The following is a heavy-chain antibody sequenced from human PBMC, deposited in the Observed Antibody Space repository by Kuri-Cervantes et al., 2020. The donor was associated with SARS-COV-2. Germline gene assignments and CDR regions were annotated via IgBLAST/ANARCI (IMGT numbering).Heavy chain of an antibody. J-gene: IGHJ4*02. Sequence: ASVKVSCKASGYTFTGYYMHWVRQAPGQGIEWMGWINPNSGGTNYAQKFQGRVTMTRDTSISTAYMELSRLRSDDTAVYYCARDRGYCSGGSCSHFGYWGQGTLVTVSS. CDR3: ARDRGYCSGGSCSHFGY. CDR2: INPNSGGT. CDR1: GYTFTGYY. D-gene: IGHD2-15*01. V-gene: IGHV1-2*02.